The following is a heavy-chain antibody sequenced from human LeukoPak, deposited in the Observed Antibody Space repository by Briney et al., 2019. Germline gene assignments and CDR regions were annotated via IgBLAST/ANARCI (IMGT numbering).Heavy chain of an antibody. CDR1: GYTFSDFS. Sequence: PGGSLTLSCAASGYTFSDFSVNWVRQAPGKGLEWVSSISVRSNYRYYADSVRGRFTISRDDARDSLYLQMNSLRAEDTAMYFCATGTYRERFYSWGQGTLVTVSS. V-gene: IGHV3-21*01. CDR3: ATGTYRERFYS. D-gene: IGHD3-16*02. J-gene: IGHJ4*02. CDR2: ISVRSNYR.